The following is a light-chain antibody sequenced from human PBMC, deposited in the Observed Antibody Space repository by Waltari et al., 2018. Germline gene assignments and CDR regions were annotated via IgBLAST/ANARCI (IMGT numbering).Light chain of an antibody. J-gene: IGLJ3*02. CDR3: HSYDSSNHGV. CDR1: RGSINSHY. V-gene: IGLV6-57*03. CDR2: GDD. Sequence: FMLTQPHSLSESPGKTVTISCTRSRGSINSHYVQWYQQRPGSAPTPLIYGDDQRPSGVPDRFSGSTNISSNSASLTISGLKPEDEGDYFCHSYDSSNHGVFGGGTKLTVL.